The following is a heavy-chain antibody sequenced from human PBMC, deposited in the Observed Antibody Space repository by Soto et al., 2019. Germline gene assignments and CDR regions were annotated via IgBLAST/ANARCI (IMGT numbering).Heavy chain of an antibody. CDR2: IYYSGST. CDR1: GGSISSYY. J-gene: IGHJ1*01. D-gene: IGHD2-15*01. CDR3: ARHSPGYCSGGSCYRYFQH. Sequence: SETLSLTCTVFGGSISSYYWSWILQPPGKGLEWIGYIYYSGSTNYNPSLKSRVTISVDTSKNQFSLKLSSVTAADTAVYYCARHSPGYCSGGSCYRYFQHWGQGTLVTVSS. V-gene: IGHV4-59*08.